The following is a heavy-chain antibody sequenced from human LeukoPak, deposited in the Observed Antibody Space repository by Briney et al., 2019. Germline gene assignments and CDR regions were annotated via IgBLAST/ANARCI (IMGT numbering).Heavy chain of an antibody. CDR1: GGTFSSYA. CDR2: IIPIFGTA. CDR3: ARVPIPPYSSSWYQPFDY. Sequence: SVKVSFKASGGTFSSYAISWVRQAPGQGLEWMGGIIPIFGTANYAQKFQGRVTMTTDTSTSTAYMELRSLRSDDSAVYFCARVPIPPYSSSWYQPFDYWGQGTLVTVSS. D-gene: IGHD6-13*01. J-gene: IGHJ4*02. V-gene: IGHV1-69*05.